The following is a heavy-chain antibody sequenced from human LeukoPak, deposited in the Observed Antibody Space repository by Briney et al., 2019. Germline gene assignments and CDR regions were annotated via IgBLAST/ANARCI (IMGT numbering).Heavy chain of an antibody. Sequence: PSETLSLTCTVSGGSISSYYWSWIRQPPGKGLEWIGYIYYSGSTYYNPSLKSRVTISVDTSKNQFSLKLSSVTAADTAVYYCASQWELLGNWFDPWGQGTLVTVSS. CDR3: ASQWELLGNWFDP. CDR2: IYYSGST. D-gene: IGHD1-26*01. CDR1: GGSISSYY. J-gene: IGHJ5*02. V-gene: IGHV4-59*12.